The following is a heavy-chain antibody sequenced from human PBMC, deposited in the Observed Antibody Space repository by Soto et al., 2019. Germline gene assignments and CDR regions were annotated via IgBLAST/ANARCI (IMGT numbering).Heavy chain of an antibody. V-gene: IGHV3-23*01. Sequence: EVQLLESGGGLVQPGGSLRLSCAASGFTFSTYAMSWVRRAPGKGLEWVSVISASGGSTFYADSVKGRFTVSRDNSRNTLYLQVISMRVEDTAVNYCAKDLRTSTNYNYGMDVWGQGTTVTVSS. J-gene: IGHJ6*01. CDR3: AKDLRTSTNYNYGMDV. CDR1: GFTFSTYA. CDR2: ISASGGST.